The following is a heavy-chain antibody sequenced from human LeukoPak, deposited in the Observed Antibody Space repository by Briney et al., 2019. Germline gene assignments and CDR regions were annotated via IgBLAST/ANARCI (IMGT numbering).Heavy chain of an antibody. CDR1: GFTFSSYD. J-gene: IGHJ4*02. Sequence: GGSLRLSCAASGFTFSSYDMHWVRQAPGKGLEWVSVIYSGGSTYYADSVKGRFTISRDNSKNTLYLQMNSLRAEDTAVYYCARASSGFLTTDYWGQGTLVTVSS. D-gene: IGHD6-19*01. CDR3: ARASSGFLTTDY. CDR2: IYSGGST. V-gene: IGHV3-53*01.